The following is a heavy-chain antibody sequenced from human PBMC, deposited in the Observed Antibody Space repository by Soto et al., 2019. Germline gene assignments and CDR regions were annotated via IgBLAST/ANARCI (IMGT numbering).Heavy chain of an antibody. Sequence: SETLSLTCTVSGGSISSSSYYWGWIRQPPGKGLEWIGSIYYSGSTYYNPSLKSRVTISVDTSKNQFSLKLSSVTAADTAVYYCARLLRHNYYGMVVWGQGTTVTVSS. CDR1: GGSISSSSYY. CDR3: ARLLRHNYYGMVV. CDR2: IYYSGST. D-gene: IGHD5-12*01. J-gene: IGHJ6*02. V-gene: IGHV4-39*01.